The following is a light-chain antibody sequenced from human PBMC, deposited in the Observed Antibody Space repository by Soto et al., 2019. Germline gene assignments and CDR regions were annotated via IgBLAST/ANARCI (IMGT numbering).Light chain of an antibody. J-gene: IGKJ3*01. V-gene: IGKV1-39*01. CDR1: QTISNY. CDR2: AAS. Sequence: DIQMTQSPSSLSASVEDRVTITCRASQTISNYLNWYQHKPGKAPKLLIYAASSLQSGVPSRFSGSGSGTDFTLTISSLQPEDFATFYRQQTYSTPFTFGPVTKVYIK. CDR3: QQTYSTPFT.